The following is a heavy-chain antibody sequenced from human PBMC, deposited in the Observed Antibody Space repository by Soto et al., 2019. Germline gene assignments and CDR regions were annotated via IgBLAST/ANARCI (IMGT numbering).Heavy chain of an antibody. J-gene: IGHJ4*02. CDR2: ISGSGGST. D-gene: IGHD3-3*01. Sequence: GGSLRLSCAASGFTFSSYAMSWVRQAPGKGLEWVSAISGSGGSTYYADSVKGRFTISRDNSKNTLYLQMNSLRAEDTAVYYCAKVGWSYDFWSGSEYYFDYWGQGTLVTVSS. V-gene: IGHV3-23*01. CDR3: AKVGWSYDFWSGSEYYFDY. CDR1: GFTFSSYA.